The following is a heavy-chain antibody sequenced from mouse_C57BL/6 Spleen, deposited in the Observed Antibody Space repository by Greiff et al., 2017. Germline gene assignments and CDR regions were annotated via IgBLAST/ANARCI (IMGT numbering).Heavy chain of an antibody. CDR1: GYTFTDYE. Sequence: QVQLQQSGAELVRPGASVTLSCKASGYTFTDYEMHWVKQTPVHGLEWIGAIDPETGGTAYNQKFKGKAILTADKSSSTAYMELRSLTSEDSAVYYCTRPGSSLYYFDYWGQGTTLTVSS. V-gene: IGHV1-15*01. J-gene: IGHJ2*01. CDR2: IDPETGGT. CDR3: TRPGSSLYYFDY. D-gene: IGHD1-1*01.